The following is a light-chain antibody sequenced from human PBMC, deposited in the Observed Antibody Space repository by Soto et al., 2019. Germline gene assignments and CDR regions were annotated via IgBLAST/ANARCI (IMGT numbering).Light chain of an antibody. CDR3: LQDYNYPLT. Sequence: AIPMTQSPPSLSASVGDRVTITCRASQAIRNDLGWHQQKPGEAPKLLIYAASYLQSGVPSRFSGSGSGTDFTLTISSLQPEDFATYYCLQDYNYPLTFGGGTKVEIK. CDR1: QAIRND. CDR2: AAS. J-gene: IGKJ4*01. V-gene: IGKV1-6*01.